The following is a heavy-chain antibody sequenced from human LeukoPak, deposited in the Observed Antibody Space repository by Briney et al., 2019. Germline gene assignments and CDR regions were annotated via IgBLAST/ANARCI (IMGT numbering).Heavy chain of an antibody. CDR1: GYIFTDYS. Sequence: ASVKVSCKASGYIFTDYSINWVCQAPGERLEWMGWINTGNGNTKYSQRFQGRVTITRDRSASTAYMELSNLRSEDTAVYYCARGRWSTATASYYFDSWGQGTLVTVS. CDR3: ARGRWSTATASYYFDS. CDR2: INTGNGNT. D-gene: IGHD4-17*01. V-gene: IGHV1-3*04. J-gene: IGHJ4*02.